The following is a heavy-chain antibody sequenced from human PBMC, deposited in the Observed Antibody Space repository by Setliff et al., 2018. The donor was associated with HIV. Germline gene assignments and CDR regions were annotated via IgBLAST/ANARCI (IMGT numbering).Heavy chain of an antibody. D-gene: IGHD6-19*01. V-gene: IGHV4-61*05. J-gene: IGHJ4*02. CDR1: GGTISSGGYY. CDR3: ARLSSGWSGISHFDY. Sequence: PSETLSLTCTVSGGTISSGGYYWSWIRQHPGKGLEWIGYIYTSGSTNYNPSLRSRVTISRDNAKNSLYLQMNSLSAEDTAVYYCARLSSGWSGISHFDYWGQGTLVTVSS. CDR2: IYTSGST.